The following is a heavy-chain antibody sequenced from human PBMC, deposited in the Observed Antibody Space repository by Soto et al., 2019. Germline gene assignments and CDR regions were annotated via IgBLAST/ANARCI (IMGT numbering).Heavy chain of an antibody. CDR2: IYYSGST. V-gene: IGHV4-59*01. CDR1: GGSISSYY. D-gene: IGHD6-13*01. Sequence: PSETLSLTCTVSGGSISSYYWSWIRQPPGKGLEWIGYIYYSGSTNYNPSLKSRVTISVDTSKNQFSLKLSSVTAADTAVYYCARVVSAAAGPGTLTYYFDYWGQGTLVTVS. J-gene: IGHJ4*02. CDR3: ARVVSAAAGPGTLTYYFDY.